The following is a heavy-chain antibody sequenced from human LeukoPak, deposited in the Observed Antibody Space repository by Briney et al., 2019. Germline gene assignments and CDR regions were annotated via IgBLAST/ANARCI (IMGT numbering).Heavy chain of an antibody. CDR2: ITSDGSST. D-gene: IGHD5-12*01. J-gene: IGHJ4*02. CDR1: QFTFSSYL. CDR3: ARDGSLPDY. Sequence: PGGSLRLSCAASQFTFSSYLLHWVRPAPRKGLVWVSFITSDGSSTSYADYVKGRFTISRDNAKNMLYLQMNSLRAEDTAVYYCARDGSLPDYWGQGTLVTVSS. V-gene: IGHV3-74*01.